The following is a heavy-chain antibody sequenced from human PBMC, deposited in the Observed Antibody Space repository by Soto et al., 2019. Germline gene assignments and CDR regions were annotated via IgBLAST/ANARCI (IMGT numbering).Heavy chain of an antibody. CDR3: ARYRGYRPYYFDY. D-gene: IGHD2-15*01. CDR1: GGSISSSNW. J-gene: IGHJ4*02. Sequence: SETLSLTCAVSGGSISSSNWWSWVRQPPGKGLEWIGEIYHSGSTNYNPSLKSRVTISVDKSKNQFSLKLSSVTAADTAVYYCARYRGYRPYYFDYWGQGTLVTVSS. V-gene: IGHV4-4*02. CDR2: IYHSGST.